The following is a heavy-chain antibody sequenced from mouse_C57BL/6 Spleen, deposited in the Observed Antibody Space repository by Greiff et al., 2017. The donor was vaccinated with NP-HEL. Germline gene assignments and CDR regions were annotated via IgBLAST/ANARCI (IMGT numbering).Heavy chain of an antibody. CDR1: GYTFTSYW. Sequence: QVQLQQPGAELVKPGASVKMSCKASGYTFTSYWITWVKQRPGQGLEWIGDIYPGSGSTNYNEKFKSKATLAVDTSSSTAYMQLSSLTSEDSAVYYCARIYYDYFYFDYWGQGTTLTVSS. CDR3: ARIYYDYFYFDY. V-gene: IGHV1-55*01. D-gene: IGHD2-4*01. J-gene: IGHJ2*01. CDR2: IYPGSGST.